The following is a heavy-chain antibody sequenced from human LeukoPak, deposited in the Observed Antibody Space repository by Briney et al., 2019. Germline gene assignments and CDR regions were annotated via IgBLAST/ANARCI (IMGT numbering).Heavy chain of an antibody. CDR1: GFTFSSYA. D-gene: IGHD1-26*01. Sequence: GGSLRLSCAGSGFTFSSYAMSLVRQAPGKGLEWVSAISGSGGSTYYADSVKGRFTISRDNSKNTLYLQMNSLRAEDTAVYYCAKDQWELSGGLYDYWGQGTLVTVSS. J-gene: IGHJ4*02. V-gene: IGHV3-23*01. CDR2: ISGSGGST. CDR3: AKDQWELSGGLYDY.